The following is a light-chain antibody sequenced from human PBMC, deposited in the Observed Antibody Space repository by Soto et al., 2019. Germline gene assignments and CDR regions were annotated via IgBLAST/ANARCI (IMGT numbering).Light chain of an antibody. Sequence: VLTQPPSASGSPGQSVAISCTGTSSDVGGYNYVSWYQQHPGKAPKLMIYEVNKRPSGVPDRFSGSKSGNTASLTVSGLQAEDEADYYCSSYAGSSNVFGTGTRSPS. CDR3: SSYAGSSNV. J-gene: IGLJ1*01. V-gene: IGLV2-8*01. CDR2: EVN. CDR1: SSDVGGYNY.